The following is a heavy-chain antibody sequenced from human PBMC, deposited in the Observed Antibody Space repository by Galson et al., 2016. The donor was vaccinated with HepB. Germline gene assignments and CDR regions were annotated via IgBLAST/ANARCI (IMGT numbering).Heavy chain of an antibody. D-gene: IGHD3-22*01. CDR2: TSYDGSKK. V-gene: IGHV3-30*04. CDR1: GFTFSSYA. CDR3: ARDGDVPSDYYDSSGRGYFDY. Sequence: SLRLSCAASGFTFSSYAMHRVRQAPGKGLEWVAVTSYDGSKKYYADSVKGRFTISRDNSKNTLYLQMNSLRPEDTAVYYCARDGDVPSDYYDSSGRGYFDYWGQGTLVTVSS. J-gene: IGHJ4*02.